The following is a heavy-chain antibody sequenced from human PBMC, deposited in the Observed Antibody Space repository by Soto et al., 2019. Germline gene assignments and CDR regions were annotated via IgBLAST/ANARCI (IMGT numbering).Heavy chain of an antibody. D-gene: IGHD3-16*01. Sequence: NPSETLSLTCTVSGVSISSANSYWSWIRQHPGKGLEWIGYIYYSGDTYYNPSLKSRLTISLDTSKNQFSLKLNSVTAADPAVYCWAREGGDGVDYWGQGSLVTVSS. CDR2: IYYSGDT. J-gene: IGHJ4*02. V-gene: IGHV4-31*03. CDR3: AREGGDGVDY. CDR1: GVSISSANSY.